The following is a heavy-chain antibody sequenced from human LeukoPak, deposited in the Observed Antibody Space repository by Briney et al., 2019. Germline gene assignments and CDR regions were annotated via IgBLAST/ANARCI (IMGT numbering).Heavy chain of an antibody. J-gene: IGHJ4*02. CDR2: IYYSGST. V-gene: IGHV4-31*03. CDR1: GGSISSGGYY. D-gene: IGHD3-16*01. CDR3: ARAGGFFSPFGY. Sequence: SRTLSLTCTVSGGSISSGGYYWSWIRQHPGKGLEWIGYIYYSGSTYYNPSLKSRVTISVDTSKNQFSLKLSSVTAADTAVYYCARAGGFFSPFGYWGQGTLVTVSS.